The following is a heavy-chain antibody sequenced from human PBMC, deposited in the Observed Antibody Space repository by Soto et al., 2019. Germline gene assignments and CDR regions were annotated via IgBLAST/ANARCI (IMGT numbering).Heavy chain of an antibody. D-gene: IGHD1-1*01. CDR1: GFSLTTDAVG. CDR2: IYWDDDK. CDR3: AHVYWVAAGIRYYFDY. J-gene: IGHJ4*02. V-gene: IGHV2-5*02. Sequence: QITLKESGPPLVKPTQTLTLTCTFSGFSLTTDAVGVGWIRQPPGKALEWLALIYWDDDKRYSPALKSRLTITKDASRNQVVLTLTNMDPADTATYYCAHVYWVAAGIRYYFDYWGQGTLVTVSS.